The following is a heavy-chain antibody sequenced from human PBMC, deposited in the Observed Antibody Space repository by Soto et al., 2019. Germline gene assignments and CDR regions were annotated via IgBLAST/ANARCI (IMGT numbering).Heavy chain of an antibody. D-gene: IGHD3-22*01. J-gene: IGHJ4*02. Sequence: GGSLRLSCAASGFTFSSYSMNWVRQAPGKGLEWVSSISSSSSYIYYADSVKGRFTISRDNSKNTLYVQMNSLRAEDTAVYYCARAQPTYSSSYFDYWGQGTLVTVSS. V-gene: IGHV3-21*04. CDR3: ARAQPTYSSSYFDY. CDR1: GFTFSSYS. CDR2: ISSSSSYI.